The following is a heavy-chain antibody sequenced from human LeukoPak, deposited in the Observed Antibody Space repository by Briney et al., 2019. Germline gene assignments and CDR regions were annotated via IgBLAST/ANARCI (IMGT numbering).Heavy chain of an antibody. CDR2: IYYTGST. V-gene: IGHV4-59*01. Sequence: SETLSLTCTVSGGSISNDYWSWIRQPPGKGLECIGYIYYTGSTNYNPSLKSRVTISVDTSKNQLSLKLSSVTAADTAVYYCARVPGYYMDVWGKGTTVTVSS. CDR3: ARVPGYYMDV. CDR1: GGSISNDY. J-gene: IGHJ6*03.